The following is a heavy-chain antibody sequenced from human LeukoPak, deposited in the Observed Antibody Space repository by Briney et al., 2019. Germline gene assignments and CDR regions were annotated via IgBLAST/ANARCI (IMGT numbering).Heavy chain of an antibody. D-gene: IGHD1-26*01. V-gene: IGHV3-21*01. CDR3: ARMMGPNWFGP. CDR1: GFTFSSYS. J-gene: IGHJ5*02. CDR2: ISSSSSYI. Sequence: GGSLRLSCAASGFTFSSYSMNWVRQAPGKGLEWVSSISSSSSYIYYADTVKGRFTISGDNAKNSLYLQMNSLRAEDTAVYYCARMMGPNWFGPWGQGTLVTVSS.